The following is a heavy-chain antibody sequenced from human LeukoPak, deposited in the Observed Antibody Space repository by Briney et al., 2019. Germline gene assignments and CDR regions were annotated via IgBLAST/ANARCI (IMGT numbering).Heavy chain of an antibody. CDR1: GDSISAFY. J-gene: IGHJ4*02. CDR3: ARDRSGSFYDY. Sequence: SETLSLTCSVSGDSISAFYWSWIRQPAGKELEWIGRIHGSGGSNYNPSLKSRVTMSVDMSKNQFSLKLTSMIAADTAIYYCARDRSGSFYDYWGQGTLVTVSS. D-gene: IGHD1-26*01. V-gene: IGHV4-4*07. CDR2: IHGSGGS.